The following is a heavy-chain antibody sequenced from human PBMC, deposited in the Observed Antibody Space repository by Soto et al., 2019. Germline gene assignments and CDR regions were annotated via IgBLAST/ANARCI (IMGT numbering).Heavy chain of an antibody. J-gene: IGHJ4*02. CDR1: GGSFSGYY. CDR2: INHSGST. CDR3: ARRTSMITMVRGVSYYFDY. Sequence: SETLSLTCAVYGGSFSGYYWSWIRQPPGKGLEWIGEINHSGSTNYNPSLKSRVTISVDTSKNQFSLKLSSVTAADTAVYYCARRTSMITMVRGVSYYFDYWGQGTLVTVSS. V-gene: IGHV4-34*01. D-gene: IGHD3-10*01.